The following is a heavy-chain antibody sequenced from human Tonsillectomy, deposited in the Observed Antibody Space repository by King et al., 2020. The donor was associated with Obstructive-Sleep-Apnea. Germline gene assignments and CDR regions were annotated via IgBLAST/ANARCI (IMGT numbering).Heavy chain of an antibody. J-gene: IGHJ4*01. D-gene: IGHD4-17*01. V-gene: IGHV4-30-2*01. Sequence: QLQESGSGLVKPSQTLSLTCTVSGTSISSGGYSWNWIRQPPGKGLEWVGYIHHSGSTYHNPSLKSRVAISVDTSKNQFSLKLSSVTAADTAVYYCAREGYYGDYERYFDYWGHGTLVTVSS. CDR1: GTSISSGGYS. CDR2: IHHSGST. CDR3: AREGYYGDYERYFDY.